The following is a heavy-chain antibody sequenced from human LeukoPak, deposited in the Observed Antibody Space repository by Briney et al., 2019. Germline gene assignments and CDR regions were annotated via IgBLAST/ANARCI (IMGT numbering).Heavy chain of an antibody. J-gene: IGHJ4*02. CDR3: ARELDSSGWYNY. Sequence: SETLSLTCAVSGYSISSGYYWGWIRQPPGKGLEWIGSIYHSGSTYYNPSLKSRVTISVDTSKNQFSLELSSVTAADTAVYYCARELDSSGWYNYWGQGTLVTVSS. CDR2: IYHSGST. V-gene: IGHV4-38-2*02. CDR1: GYSISSGYY. D-gene: IGHD6-19*01.